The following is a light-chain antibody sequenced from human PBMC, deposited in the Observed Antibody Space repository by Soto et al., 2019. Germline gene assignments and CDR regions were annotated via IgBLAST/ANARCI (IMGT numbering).Light chain of an antibody. CDR2: GAS. CDR1: QSVSNNY. V-gene: IGKV3-20*01. CDR3: QQYGSLWT. J-gene: IGKJ1*01. Sequence: EIVLMQSPGTLSLSPGERATLSCRASQSVSNNYLAWYQQKPGQAPRLVIYGASSRATGIPDRFSGSGSGTDFTLTISRLEPEDFAVYYCQQYGSLWTFGQGTKVEIK.